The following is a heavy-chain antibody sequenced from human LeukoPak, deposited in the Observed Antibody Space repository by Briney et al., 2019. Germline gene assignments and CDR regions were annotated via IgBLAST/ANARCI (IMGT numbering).Heavy chain of an antibody. D-gene: IGHD3-22*01. CDR2: VYTTGAI. V-gene: IGHV4-61*02. J-gene: IGHJ4*02. Sequence: PSETLSLTCTLSGGSISSGLYYYNWIRQPAGKRLEWIGRVYTTGAIKYSPSLENRVTISIDTSKNQFSLKLSSVTAADTAVYYCARRSRSSGFHFDYWGQGTLVTVSS. CDR1: GGSISSGLYY. CDR3: ARRSRSSGFHFDY.